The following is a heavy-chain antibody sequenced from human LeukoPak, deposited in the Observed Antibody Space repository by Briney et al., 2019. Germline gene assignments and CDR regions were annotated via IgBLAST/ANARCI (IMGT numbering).Heavy chain of an antibody. CDR1: GFTFTNYA. CDR2: INPDGGS. J-gene: IGHJ3*02. Sequence: GGSLRLSCQAPGFTFTNYAMSWVRQAPGKGLEWVSSINPDGGSFFADSVKGRFTISRDDSRSVVYLQMNSLSAEDTAVYYCARAITIFGVVNTPDAFDIWGQGTMVTVSS. V-gene: IGHV3-23*01. D-gene: IGHD3-3*01. CDR3: ARAITIFGVVNTPDAFDI.